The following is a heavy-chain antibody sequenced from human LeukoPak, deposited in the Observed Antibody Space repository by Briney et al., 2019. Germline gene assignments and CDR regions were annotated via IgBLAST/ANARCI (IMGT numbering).Heavy chain of an antibody. V-gene: IGHV4-59*08. CDR3: ARHRSGIASALDS. CDR2: IYHSGST. J-gene: IGHJ4*02. D-gene: IGHD6-13*01. Sequence: PSETLSLTCTVSGGSINNFYWSWIRQAPGRGLEWIGFIYHSGSTNYNPSLKSRITISVDTSKNQFSLKLSSVTAADTDVYFCARHRSGIASALDSWGQGTLVSVSS. CDR1: GGSINNFY.